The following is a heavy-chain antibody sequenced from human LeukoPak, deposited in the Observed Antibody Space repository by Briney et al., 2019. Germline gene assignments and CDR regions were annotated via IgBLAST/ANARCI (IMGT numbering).Heavy chain of an antibody. CDR3: AKLDSSGWQTLDY. CDR2: ISGSGGST. Sequence: HSGGSLRLSCAASGFTFSSYAMSWVRQAPGKGLEWVSAISGSGGSTYYADSVKGRLTISRDNSKNTLYLQMNSLRAEDTAVYYCAKLDSSGWQTLDYWGQGTLVTVSS. J-gene: IGHJ4*02. D-gene: IGHD6-19*01. V-gene: IGHV3-23*01. CDR1: GFTFSSYA.